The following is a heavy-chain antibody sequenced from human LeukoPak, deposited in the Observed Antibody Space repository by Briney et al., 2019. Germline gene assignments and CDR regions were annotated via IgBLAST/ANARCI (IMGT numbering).Heavy chain of an antibody. Sequence: SQTLSLTCTVSGGSISSGSYYWSWIRQPAGKGLEWIGRIYTSGSTNYNPSLKSRVTISVDTSKNQFSLKLSSVTAADTAGYYCARDKETYYDFWSGNVFDPWGQGTLVTVSS. J-gene: IGHJ5*02. CDR2: IYTSGST. CDR3: ARDKETYYDFWSGNVFDP. V-gene: IGHV4-61*02. D-gene: IGHD3-3*01. CDR1: GGSISSGSYY.